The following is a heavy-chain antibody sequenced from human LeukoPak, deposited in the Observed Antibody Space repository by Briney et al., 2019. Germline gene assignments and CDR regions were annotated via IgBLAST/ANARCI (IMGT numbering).Heavy chain of an antibody. V-gene: IGHV4-34*01. CDR1: GGSFSGYY. CDR2: INHSGST. CDR3: ARNGRDGYNFGY. Sequence: SETLSLTCAVYGGSFSGYYWNWIRQPPGKGLEWIGEINHSGSTNYNPSLKSRVTISVDTSKNQFSLKLSPVTAADTAVYYCARNGRDGYNFGYWGQGTLVTVSS. D-gene: IGHD5-24*01. J-gene: IGHJ4*02.